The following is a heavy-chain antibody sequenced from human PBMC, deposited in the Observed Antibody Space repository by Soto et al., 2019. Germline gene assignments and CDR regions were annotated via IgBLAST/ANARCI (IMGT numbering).Heavy chain of an antibody. D-gene: IGHD3-16*01. CDR2: ISYDGSNE. CDR3: AKDWGQDYAGNSADY. Sequence: QVQLVESGGGVVQPGRSLRLSCAASGFTFSSYGIHWVRQAPGKGLEWVAVISYDGSNEYYADSVKGRFTISRDNSKNTLYLQMNSLRAEGTAVYYCAKDWGQDYAGNSADYWGQGTLVTVSS. V-gene: IGHV3-30*18. J-gene: IGHJ4*02. CDR1: GFTFSSYG.